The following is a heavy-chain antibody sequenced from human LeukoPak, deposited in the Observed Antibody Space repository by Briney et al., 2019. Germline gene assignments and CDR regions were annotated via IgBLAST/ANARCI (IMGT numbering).Heavy chain of an antibody. CDR1: GFTFSSYA. Sequence: GGSLRLSCAASGFTFSSYAMHWVRQAPGKGLEWVAVISYDGSNKYYADSVEGRFTISRDNSKNTLYLQMNSLRAEDTAVYYCAREGSSGSYWNYFDYWGQGTLVTVSS. CDR3: AREGSSGSYWNYFDY. CDR2: ISYDGSNK. D-gene: IGHD3-10*01. J-gene: IGHJ4*02. V-gene: IGHV3-30-3*01.